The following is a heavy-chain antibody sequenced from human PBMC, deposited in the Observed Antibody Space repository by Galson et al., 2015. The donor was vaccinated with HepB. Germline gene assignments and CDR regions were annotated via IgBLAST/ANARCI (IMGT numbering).Heavy chain of an antibody. Sequence: SLRLSCAASGFTFSSYWMYWVRQAPGKGLVCVSSISSGGSATDYADSVKGRFTISRDNAKNTMYLQMNSLRAEDTALYYCARVGSSNGFDIWGRGTTVTVSS. V-gene: IGHV3-74*01. J-gene: IGHJ3*02. CDR2: ISSGGSAT. CDR1: GFTFSSYW. CDR3: ARVGSSNGFDI. D-gene: IGHD6-6*01.